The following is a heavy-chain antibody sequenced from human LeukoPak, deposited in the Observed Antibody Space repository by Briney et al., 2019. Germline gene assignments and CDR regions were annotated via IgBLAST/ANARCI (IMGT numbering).Heavy chain of an antibody. V-gene: IGHV4-31*03. J-gene: IGHJ6*02. CDR3: ARGGYDSSGYYTPGDGMDV. D-gene: IGHD3-22*01. CDR2: IYYSGGT. CDR1: GGSISSGGYY. Sequence: NPSQTLSLTCTVSGGSISSGGYYWSWIRQHPGKGLEWIGYIYYSGGTYYNPSLKSRVTISVDTSKNQFSLKLSSVTAADTAVYYCARGGYDSSGYYTPGDGMDVWGQGTTVTVSS.